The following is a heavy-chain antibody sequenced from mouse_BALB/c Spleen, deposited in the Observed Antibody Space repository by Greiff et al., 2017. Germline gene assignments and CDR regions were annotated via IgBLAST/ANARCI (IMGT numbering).Heavy chain of an antibody. CDR1: GFSLTSYG. J-gene: IGHJ2*01. D-gene: IGHD2-2*01. CDR3: ARDRGYDAYYFDY. V-gene: IGHV2-9*02. CDR2: IWAGGST. Sequence: QVQLQQSGPGLVAPSQSLSITCTVSGFSLTSYGVHWVRQPPGKGLEWLGVIWAGGSTNYNSALMSRLSISKDNSKSQVFLKMNSLQTDDTAMYYCARDRGYDAYYFDYWGQGTTLTVSS.